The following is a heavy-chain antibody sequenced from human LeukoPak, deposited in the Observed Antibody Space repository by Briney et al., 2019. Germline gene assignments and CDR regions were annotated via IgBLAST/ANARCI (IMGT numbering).Heavy chain of an antibody. J-gene: IGHJ6*03. CDR1: GFTFSSYS. D-gene: IGHD1-26*01. Sequence: GGSLRLSCAASGFTFSSYSMNWVRQAPGKGLEWVSSISSSSSYIYYADSVKGRFTISRDNAKNSLYLQMNSLRAEDTAVYYCARDWGATRYYYYYMDVWGKGTTVTVSS. CDR2: ISSSSSYI. CDR3: ARDWGATRYYYYYMDV. V-gene: IGHV3-21*01.